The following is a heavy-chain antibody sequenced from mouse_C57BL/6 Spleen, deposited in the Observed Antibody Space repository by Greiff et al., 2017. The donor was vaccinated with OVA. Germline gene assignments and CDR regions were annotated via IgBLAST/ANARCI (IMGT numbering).Heavy chain of an antibody. V-gene: IGHV5-4*01. J-gene: IGHJ2*01. CDR3: ARDPGYDCDPFDY. CDR2: ISDGGSYT. CDR1: GFTFSSYA. Sequence: EVKLMESGGGLVKPGGSLKLSCAASGFTFSSYAMSWVRQTPEKRLEWVATISDGGSYTYYPDNVKGRFTISRDNAKNNRYLQMSHLKSDDTAMDYCARDPGYDCDPFDYWGQGTTLTVSS. D-gene: IGHD2-4*01.